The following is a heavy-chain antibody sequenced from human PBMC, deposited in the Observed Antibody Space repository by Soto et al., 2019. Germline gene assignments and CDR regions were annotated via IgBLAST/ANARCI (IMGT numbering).Heavy chain of an antibody. J-gene: IGHJ4*02. CDR3: ARDRKGYYDFWSGSYPYFDY. V-gene: IGHV1-18*04. CDR2: ISAYNGNT. CDR1: GYTFTSYG. Sequence: GASVKVSCKASGYTFTSYGISWVRQPPGQGLEWMGWISAYNGNTNYAQKLQGRVTMTTDTSTSTAYMELRSLRSDDTAVYYCARDRKGYYDFWSGSYPYFDYWGQGTLVTVSS. D-gene: IGHD3-3*01.